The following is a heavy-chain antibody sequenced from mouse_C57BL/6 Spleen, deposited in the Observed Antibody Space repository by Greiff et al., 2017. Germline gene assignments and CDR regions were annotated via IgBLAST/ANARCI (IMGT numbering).Heavy chain of an antibody. J-gene: IGHJ4*01. CDR3: ARTTVVVRGYAMDY. CDR2: ISSGSSTI. Sequence: EVHLVESGGGLVKPGGSLKLSCAASGFTFSDYGMHWVRQAPEKGLEWVAYISSGSSTIYYADTVKGRFTISRDNAKNTLFLQMTSLRSEDTAMYYCARTTVVVRGYAMDYWGQGTSVTVSS. D-gene: IGHD1-1*01. V-gene: IGHV5-17*01. CDR1: GFTFSDYG.